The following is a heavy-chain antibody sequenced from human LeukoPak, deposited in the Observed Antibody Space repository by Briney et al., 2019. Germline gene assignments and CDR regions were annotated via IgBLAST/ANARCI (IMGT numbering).Heavy chain of an antibody. CDR3: AREGIAAYRGKLIDY. J-gene: IGHJ4*02. V-gene: IGHV3-11*06. CDR2: ISSSGSAT. Sequence: GVSLRLSCTVSGFTFSDYYMNWIRHAPGKGLEWLSYISSSGSATNPADSVKGRFTISRDNAKNSLYLQMNSQRAEDTAVYYCAREGIAAYRGKLIDYWGQGTLVTVSS. D-gene: IGHD6-13*01. CDR1: GFTFSDYY.